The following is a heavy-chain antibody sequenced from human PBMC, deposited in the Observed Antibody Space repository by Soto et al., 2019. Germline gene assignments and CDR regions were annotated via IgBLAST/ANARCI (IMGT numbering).Heavy chain of an antibody. J-gene: IGHJ4*02. CDR3: ARDATQLYSGYDYPDLYFAY. CDR1: GDSVSSNSAA. Sequence: SQTLSLTCVISGDSVSSNSAAWNWIRQSPSRGLEWLGRTYYRSKWYNDYAVSVKSRITINPDTSKNQFSLQLNSVTPEDTAVYYCARDATQLYSGYDYPDLYFAYWGQGTLVTVSS. D-gene: IGHD5-12*01. CDR2: TYYRSKWYN. V-gene: IGHV6-1*01.